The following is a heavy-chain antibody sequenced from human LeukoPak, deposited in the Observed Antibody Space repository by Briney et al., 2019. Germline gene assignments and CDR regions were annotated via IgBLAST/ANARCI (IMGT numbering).Heavy chain of an antibody. CDR2: INSDGGNT. CDR1: GFTFRTSW. J-gene: IGHJ4*02. V-gene: IGHV3-74*01. Sequence: QSGGSLKLSRSASGFTFRTSWMHWVRQGPGKGLLWVAHINSDGGNTAYADSVKGRFTISRDNAKSTLYLQMNSLRSEDTAVYYCARDVKSGTYYFDYWGQGTLVTVSS. CDR3: ARDVKSGTYYFDY. D-gene: IGHD3-3*01.